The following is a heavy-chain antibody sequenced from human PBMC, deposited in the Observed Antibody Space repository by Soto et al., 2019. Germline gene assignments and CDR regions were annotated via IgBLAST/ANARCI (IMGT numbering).Heavy chain of an antibody. CDR2: IWYDGSNK. J-gene: IGHJ5*02. D-gene: IGHD3-10*01. Sequence: ESGGGVVQPGRSLRLSCAASGFTFSSYGMHWVRQAPGKGLEWVAVIWYDGSNKYYADSVKGRFTISRDNSKNTLYLQMNSLRAEDTAVYYCARDRASITMVRGVVNWFDPWGQGTLVTVSS. V-gene: IGHV3-33*01. CDR1: GFTFSSYG. CDR3: ARDRASITMVRGVVNWFDP.